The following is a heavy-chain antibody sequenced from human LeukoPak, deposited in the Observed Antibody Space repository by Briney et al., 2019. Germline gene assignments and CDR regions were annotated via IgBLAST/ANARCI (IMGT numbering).Heavy chain of an antibody. D-gene: IGHD3-3*01. CDR3: AKDRAAHYDFWSGYQMDV. CDR2: ISYDGSKK. V-gene: IGHV3-30*18. CDR1: GFTYRNYD. Sequence: GGSLRLSCAASGFTYRNYDIHGVRQPPAKGLQWVAVISYDGSKKYYVDSVKGRFTISRDSSKNTLYLQMNSLRTEDTAIYYCAKDRAAHYDFWSGYQMDVWGRGSTVTVSS. J-gene: IGHJ6*02.